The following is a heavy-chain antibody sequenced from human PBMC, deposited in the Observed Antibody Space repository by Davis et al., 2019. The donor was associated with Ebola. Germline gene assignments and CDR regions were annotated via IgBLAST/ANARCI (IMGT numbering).Heavy chain of an antibody. J-gene: IGHJ5*02. CDR3: ARHAVWFDP. V-gene: IGHV4-34*01. CDR2: INHSGST. Sequence: MPSETLSLTCAVYGGSFSGYYWSWIRQPPGKGLEWIGEINHSGSTNYNPSLKSRVTISVDTSKNQFSLKLSSVTAADTAVYYCARHAVWFDPWGQGTLVTVSS. CDR1: GGSFSGYY.